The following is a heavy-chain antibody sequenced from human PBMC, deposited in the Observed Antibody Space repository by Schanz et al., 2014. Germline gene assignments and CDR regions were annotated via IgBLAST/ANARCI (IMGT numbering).Heavy chain of an antibody. CDR2: ISPNSGDT. CDR3: ARDIQYHYDTSGPVGAFDI. CDR1: GRTFIVYH. J-gene: IGHJ3*02. Sequence: QVQLVQSGAEVKKPGASMKVSCTASGRTFIVYHVLHWVRQAPGQGLEWMGRISPNSGDTHSAQKFQGRVTMTWDRSISTANMELSRLRSDDTAVYYCARDIQYHYDTSGPVGAFDIWGQGTVVTVSS. D-gene: IGHD3-22*01. V-gene: IGHV1-2*06.